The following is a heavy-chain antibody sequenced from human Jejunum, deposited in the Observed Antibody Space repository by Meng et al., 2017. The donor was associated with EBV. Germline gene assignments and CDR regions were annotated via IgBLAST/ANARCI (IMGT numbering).Heavy chain of an antibody. CDR1: GFTFGDYS. CDR3: AKERRGFYAEH. V-gene: IGHV3-30*04. J-gene: IGHJ4*02. D-gene: IGHD1-14*01. Sequence: QGQLVESGVGVVQSGRSLRFSVAASGFTFGDYSMHWVRQAPGKGLEWVALVSYGGSDKLYADSVKGRFTIYRDNSDNTLFLQMNSLKPEDTAVYYCAKERRGFYAEHWGQGTLVTVSS. CDR2: VSYGGSDK.